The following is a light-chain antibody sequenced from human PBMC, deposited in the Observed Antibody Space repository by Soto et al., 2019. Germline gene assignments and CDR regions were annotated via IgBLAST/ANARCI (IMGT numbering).Light chain of an antibody. CDR1: QNIERY. Sequence: DIQMTQSPSSLSASIGDTITISCRASQNIERYLNWYQKKEGRAPQLLMFAAANLESGVPSRFRGSGSGTDFTLTISSLQPEDVATYYCQQTHSTIHSFGQGTKVEIK. CDR2: AAA. J-gene: IGKJ2*01. V-gene: IGKV1-39*01. CDR3: QQTHSTIHS.